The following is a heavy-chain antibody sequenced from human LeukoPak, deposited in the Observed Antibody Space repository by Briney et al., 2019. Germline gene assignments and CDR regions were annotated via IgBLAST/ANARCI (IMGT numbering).Heavy chain of an antibody. CDR3: ARASAYNWNDY. J-gene: IGHJ4*02. V-gene: IGHV4-59*01. Sequence: PSETLSLTCTVSGGSISSYYWSWIRQPPGKGLEWIGYIYYSGSTNYNPSLKSRVTISLDMSKNQFSLNLRSVTAADTAVYYCARASAYNWNDYWGQGTLVTVSS. CDR2: IYYSGST. D-gene: IGHD1-1*01. CDR1: GGSISSYY.